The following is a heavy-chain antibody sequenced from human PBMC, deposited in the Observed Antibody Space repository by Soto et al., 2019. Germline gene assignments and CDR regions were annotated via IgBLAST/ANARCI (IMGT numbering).Heavy chain of an antibody. CDR1: GFTFNNYA. D-gene: IGHD3-10*01. V-gene: IGHV3-23*01. Sequence: EVQLLESGGGLVQPGGSLRLSCAASGFTFNNYAMTWVRQAPGKGLEWVSAISGGGDTTSYADSVKGRFPVSRDGSKNTLYLQMSSLRAEETALYYCAKGRGGSGSLTPRVDFWGQGTLVTVSS. J-gene: IGHJ4*02. CDR2: ISGGGDTT. CDR3: AKGRGGSGSLTPRVDF.